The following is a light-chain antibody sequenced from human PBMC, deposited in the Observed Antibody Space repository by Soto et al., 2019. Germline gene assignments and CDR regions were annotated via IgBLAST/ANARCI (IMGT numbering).Light chain of an antibody. CDR2: QDS. CDR3: QAWDSTYV. V-gene: IGLV3-1*01. CDR1: KLGDKY. Sequence: SYELTQPPSVSVSPGQTASITCSGEKLGDKYACWYQQKPGQSPVLVIYQDSKRPSGIPERFSGSNSGNTATLTISGTQAMDEADYYCQAWDSTYVFGTGTKLTVL. J-gene: IGLJ1*01.